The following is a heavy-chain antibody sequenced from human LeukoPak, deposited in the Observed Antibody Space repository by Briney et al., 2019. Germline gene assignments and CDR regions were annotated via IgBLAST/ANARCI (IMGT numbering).Heavy chain of an antibody. D-gene: IGHD4-17*01. CDR2: INHSGYT. Sequence: SETLSLTCAVSGVSFDDYYWSWVRQTPGKGLEWLGEINHSGYTNDSPSLKSRVALSIDTSNKQFSLNLRSVTVADAGIYYCTRMTTGHDYWGQGTLVTVSS. CDR3: TRMTTGHDY. V-gene: IGHV4-34*01. CDR1: GVSFDDYY. J-gene: IGHJ4*02.